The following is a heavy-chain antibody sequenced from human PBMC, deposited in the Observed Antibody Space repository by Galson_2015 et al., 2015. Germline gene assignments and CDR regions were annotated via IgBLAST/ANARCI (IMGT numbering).Heavy chain of an antibody. J-gene: IGHJ4*02. CDR2: IGGSGVST. Sequence: SLRLSCAASGFTFSSYAMSWVRQAPGMGLEWVSAIGGSGVSTYYADSVKGRFTISRDNSENTLYLQMNSLRVEDTAVYYCAKAPRKYYTGGGCYFDYWGQGTLVTVSS. D-gene: IGHD2-8*02. V-gene: IGHV3-23*01. CDR1: GFTFSSYA. CDR3: AKAPRKYYTGGGCYFDY.